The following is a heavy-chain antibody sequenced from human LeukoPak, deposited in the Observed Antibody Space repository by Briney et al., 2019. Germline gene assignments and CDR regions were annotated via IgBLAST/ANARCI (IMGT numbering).Heavy chain of an antibody. D-gene: IGHD2-21*02. V-gene: IGHV3-23*01. CDR3: AKPLAYCGGDCDFDY. CDR1: GFTFSSYA. J-gene: IGHJ4*02. CDR2: ISGSGGST. Sequence: GGSLRLSCAASGFTFSSYAMSWVRQAPGKGLEWVSAISGSGGSTYYADSVKDRFTISRDNSKNTLYLQMNSLRAEDTAVYYCAKPLAYCGGDCDFDYWGQGTLVTVSS.